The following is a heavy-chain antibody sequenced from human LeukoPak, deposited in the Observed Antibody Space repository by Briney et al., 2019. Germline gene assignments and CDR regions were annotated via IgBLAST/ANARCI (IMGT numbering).Heavy chain of an antibody. V-gene: IGHV5-51*01. CDR1: GFSFTQYS. CDR3: ARHFRDLTEPDY. J-gene: IGHJ4*02. CDR2: ISPANSDT. Sequence: GEPLKFSWQRSGFSFTQYSIVWVRQMPGKGLEWMGIISPANSDTRYSPSFHGQVTLSADKSISTAYLQWSSVKASHTAMYYCARHFRDLTEPDYWGQGTLVTV. D-gene: IGHD1-26*01.